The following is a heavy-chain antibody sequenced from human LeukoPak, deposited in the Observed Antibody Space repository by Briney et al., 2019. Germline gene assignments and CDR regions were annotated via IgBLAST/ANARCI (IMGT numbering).Heavy chain of an antibody. J-gene: IGHJ3*02. CDR1: GGSISNYY. CDR2: IFYRGNT. Sequence: SETLSLTCTVSGGSISNYYWSWIRQPPGKGLEWIGYIFYRGNTTYSPSLKSRVTISVDTSKNQFSLKLSSVTAADTAVYFCARVSTTVTTLGAFDIWGQGTMVTVSS. D-gene: IGHD4-17*01. V-gene: IGHV4-59*01. CDR3: ARVSTTVTTLGAFDI.